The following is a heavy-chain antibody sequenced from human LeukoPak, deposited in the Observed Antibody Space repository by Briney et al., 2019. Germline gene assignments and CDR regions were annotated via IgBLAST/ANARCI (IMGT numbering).Heavy chain of an antibody. J-gene: IGHJ4*02. CDR2: ISAYNGNT. Sequence: ASVKVSCKASGYTFTSYGISWVRQAPGQGLEWMGWISAYNGNTNYAQKLQGRVTMTTDTSTSTAYMELRSLRSEDTAVYYCARGSSLSDSSGYNTNWGQGTLVTVSS. CDR1: GYTFTSYG. CDR3: ARGSSLSDSSGYNTN. V-gene: IGHV1-18*01. D-gene: IGHD3-22*01.